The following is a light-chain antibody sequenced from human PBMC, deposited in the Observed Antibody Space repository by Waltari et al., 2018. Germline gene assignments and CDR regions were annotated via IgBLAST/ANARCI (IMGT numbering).Light chain of an antibody. CDR3: QQYYSNPAT. Sequence: AIRITPSPSSLSASTGYIGTITCRASQGISSYLAWYQQKPGKAPKVLIYAASTLQSGVPSRFSGSGSGTDFTLTISCLQSEDFAIYYCQQYYSNPATFGQGTKVEIK. J-gene: IGKJ1*01. V-gene: IGKV1-8*01. CDR1: QGISSY. CDR2: AAS.